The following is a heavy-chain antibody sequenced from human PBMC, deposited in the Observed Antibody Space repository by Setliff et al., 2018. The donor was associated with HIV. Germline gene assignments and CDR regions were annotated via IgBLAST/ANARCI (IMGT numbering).Heavy chain of an antibody. V-gene: IGHV3-7*01. J-gene: IGHJ6*03. CDR3: ARTPIAAAANYYYYYMDV. Sequence: GGSLRLSCLASGFTFSTYWMTWVRQTPGKELESVANIKYDGSEIYYVDSVKGRFTISRDNAKNSLYLQMNSLRAEDTAVYSCARTPIAAAANYYYYYMDVWGKGTTVTVSS. D-gene: IGHD6-13*01. CDR2: IKYDGSEI. CDR1: GFTFSTYW.